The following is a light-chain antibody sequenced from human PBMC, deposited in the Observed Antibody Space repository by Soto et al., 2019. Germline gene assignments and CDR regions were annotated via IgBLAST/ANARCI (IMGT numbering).Light chain of an antibody. CDR3: QQRSNWLYT. CDR2: DAS. V-gene: IGKV3-11*01. CDR1: QSVSSY. J-gene: IGKJ2*01. Sequence: EIVLTQSPATLSLSPGERATLSCRASQSVSSYLAWYQQKPGQAPRLLIYDASNRATGIPARCGGSGSGTDFTLTISSLEPEDFAVYYWQQRSNWLYTFGQGTKLEIK.